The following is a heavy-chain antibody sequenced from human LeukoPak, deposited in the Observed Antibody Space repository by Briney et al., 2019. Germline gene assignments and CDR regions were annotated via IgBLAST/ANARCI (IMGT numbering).Heavy chain of an antibody. D-gene: IGHD3-22*01. CDR3: ARSYDSSGYSYYFDY. CDR2: ISSSGSTI. V-gene: IGHV3-48*03. CDR1: GFTFSSYE. J-gene: IGHJ4*02. Sequence: GGSLRLSCVASGFTFSSYEMNWVRQAPGKGLEWVSYISSSGSTIYYADSVKGRFTISRDNAKNSLYLQMNSLRAEDTAVYYCARSYDSSGYSYYFDYWGQGTLVTVSS.